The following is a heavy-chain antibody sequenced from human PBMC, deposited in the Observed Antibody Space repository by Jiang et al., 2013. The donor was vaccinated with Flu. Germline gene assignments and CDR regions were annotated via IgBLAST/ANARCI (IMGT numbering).Heavy chain of an antibody. V-gene: IGHV3-49*05. J-gene: IGHJ6*02. CDR3: TRGGEWEGRTGNYYGMEF. CDR1: GFTFGDYA. Sequence: VQLVETGGDLVNPGRSLRLSCSGSGFTFGDYAVSWFRQTPGKGLEWVGFIRSEPYGGTTEYAASVRGRFTISRDGSKSVAYLQMNNLKTDDTAVYFCTRGGEWEGRTGNYYGMEFWGQG. D-gene: IGHD1-1*01. CDR2: IRSEPYGGTT.